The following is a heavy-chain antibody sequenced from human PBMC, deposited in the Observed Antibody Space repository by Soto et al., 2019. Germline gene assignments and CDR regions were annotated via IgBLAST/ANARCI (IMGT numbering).Heavy chain of an antibody. Sequence: QVKLVESGGGVGQPGNSLSLSCAASGFTFNTYGIHWVRQAPGKGLEWVAMISYHGTAQYYADSVRGRFSISRDNSKSPVYLQTNSLRPEDTAVYHCAKDLYGSGWYNFFVPWCEGTLVTVSS. J-gene: IGHJ5*02. D-gene: IGHD6-19*01. CDR2: ISYHGTAQ. CDR1: GFTFNTYG. V-gene: IGHV3-30*18. CDR3: AKDLYGSGWYNFFVP.